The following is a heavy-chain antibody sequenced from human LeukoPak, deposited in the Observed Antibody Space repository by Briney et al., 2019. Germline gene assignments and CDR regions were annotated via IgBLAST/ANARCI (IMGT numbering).Heavy chain of an antibody. V-gene: IGHV3-74*01. CDR1: GFTFSSYW. D-gene: IGHD2-15*01. CDR3: AREARGGNCYNYYFDY. Sequence: GGSLRLSCAASGFTFSSYWMHWVRQAPGKGLVWVSRITSDGSSTSYADSVKGRFTITRDNAKNTLCLQMNSLRADDTAVYYCAREARGGNCYNYYFDYWGQGTLVTVSS. J-gene: IGHJ4*02. CDR2: ITSDGSST.